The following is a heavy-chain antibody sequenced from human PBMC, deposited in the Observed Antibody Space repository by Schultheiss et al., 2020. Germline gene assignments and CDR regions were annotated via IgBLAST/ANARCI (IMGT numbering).Heavy chain of an antibody. Sequence: GESLKISCAASGFTFSNAWMSWVRQAPGKGLEWVGRIKSKTDGGTTDYAAPVKGRFTISRDNAKNSLYLQMNSLRAEDTAVYYCASTEGAYCGGDCHGDYWGQGTLVNVSS. V-gene: IGHV3-15*01. D-gene: IGHD2-21*02. J-gene: IGHJ4*02. CDR1: GFTFSNAW. CDR3: ASTEGAYCGGDCHGDY. CDR2: IKSKTDGGTT.